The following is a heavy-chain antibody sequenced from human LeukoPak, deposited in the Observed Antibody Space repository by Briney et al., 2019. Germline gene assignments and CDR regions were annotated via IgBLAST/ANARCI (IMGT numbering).Heavy chain of an antibody. D-gene: IGHD5-18*01. J-gene: IGHJ4*02. CDR2: INPNSGGT. CDR1: GYTFTGYY. CDR3: ARDNRGYSYGYYFDY. Sequence: ASVKVSCKASGYTFTGYYMHWVRQAPGQGLEWMGWINPNSGGTNYAQKFQGRVTMTRDTSISTAYMELSRLRSDDTAVYYCARDNRGYSYGYYFDYWGQGTLVTVSS. V-gene: IGHV1-2*02.